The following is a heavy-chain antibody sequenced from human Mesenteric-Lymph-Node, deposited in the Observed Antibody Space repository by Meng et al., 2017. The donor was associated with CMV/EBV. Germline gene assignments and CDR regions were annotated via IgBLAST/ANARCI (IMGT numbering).Heavy chain of an antibody. Sequence: GGSLRLSCAASGFTFSSYGMHWVRQAPGKGLEWVAFIRYDGTNKYYADSVKGRFTISRDNSKNTLYLQMNSLRVEDTAVYYCARDRVAGTWGYYYYGMDVWGQGTTVTVSS. CDR3: ARDRVAGTWGYYYYGMDV. CDR1: GFTFSSYG. V-gene: IGHV3-30*02. CDR2: IRYDGTNK. D-gene: IGHD6-19*01. J-gene: IGHJ6*02.